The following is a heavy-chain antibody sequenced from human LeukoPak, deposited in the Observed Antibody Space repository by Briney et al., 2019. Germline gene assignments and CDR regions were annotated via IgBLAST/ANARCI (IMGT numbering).Heavy chain of an antibody. CDR2: ISPSGGNT. J-gene: IGHJ3*02. CDR3: ARVRDGYNDAYDI. Sequence: ASVKVSCKASGYTFTSYYMHWVRQAPGQGLAWVGLISPSGGNTNYAQNFQGRVTMTRDTSTSTVYMELSGLRSEDTAVYFCARVRDGYNDAYDIWGQGTMVTVPS. CDR1: GYTFTSYY. V-gene: IGHV1-46*01. D-gene: IGHD5-24*01.